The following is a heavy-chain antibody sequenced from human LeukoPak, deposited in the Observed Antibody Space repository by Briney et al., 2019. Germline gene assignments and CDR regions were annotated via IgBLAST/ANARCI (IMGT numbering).Heavy chain of an antibody. CDR1: GFTFSSYA. CDR2: ISGSGGST. V-gene: IGHV3-23*01. CDR3: ARPSAPMVYASPDY. D-gene: IGHD2-8*01. Sequence: PGGSLRLSCAASGFTFSSYAMSWVRQAPGKGLEWVSAISGSGGSTYYADSVKGRFTISRDNSKNTLYLQMNSLRAGDTAVYYCARPSAPMVYASPDYWGQGTLVTVSS. J-gene: IGHJ4*02.